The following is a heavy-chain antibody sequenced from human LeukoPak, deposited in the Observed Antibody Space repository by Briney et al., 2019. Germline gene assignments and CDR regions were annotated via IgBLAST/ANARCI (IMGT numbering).Heavy chain of an antibody. J-gene: IGHJ4*02. CDR2: IYATGST. CDR3: ARQGYTASYYFLDS. Sequence: SETLSLTCDVSVDFFRSYWWGWVRQPAGKGLEWIGRIYATGSTKFNPSLKSRLTMSMDTSTNQFSLKLTSVTAADTAVYFCARQGYTASYYFLDSWSQGILVTVSS. CDR1: VDFFRSYW. D-gene: IGHD1-26*01. V-gene: IGHV4-59*10.